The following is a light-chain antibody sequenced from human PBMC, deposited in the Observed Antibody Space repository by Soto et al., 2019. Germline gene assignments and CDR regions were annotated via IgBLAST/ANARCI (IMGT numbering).Light chain of an antibody. CDR3: QHYNNLWG. V-gene: IGKV3-15*01. Sequence: EIVMTQSPATLSVSPGERVTLSCRASQSVSTNLAWYQQKPGQAPRPLIYGASTRATGVPARFSGSGSGTEFPLAISSLQSEDFAVYYCQHYNNLWGFGGGTKVEIK. CDR2: GAS. CDR1: QSVSTN. J-gene: IGKJ4*01.